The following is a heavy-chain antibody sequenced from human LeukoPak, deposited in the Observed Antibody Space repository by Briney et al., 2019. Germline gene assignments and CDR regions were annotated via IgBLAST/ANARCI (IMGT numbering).Heavy chain of an antibody. J-gene: IGHJ4*02. CDR1: GFAFSGRE. CDR2: ISSNGKTI. V-gene: IGHV3-48*03. D-gene: IGHD5-12*01. Sequence: QPGGSLRLSCSASGFAFSGREMAWVRQAPGKGLEWVSYISSNGKTILHADSVKGRITISRDNAKKSLYLQLGGLRVEDSAFYYCARASYTGFDLHFDQWGQGTLVTVSS. CDR3: ARASYTGFDLHFDQ.